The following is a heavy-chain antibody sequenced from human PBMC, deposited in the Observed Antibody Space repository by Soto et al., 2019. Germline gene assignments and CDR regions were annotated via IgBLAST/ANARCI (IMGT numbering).Heavy chain of an antibody. J-gene: IGHJ4*02. CDR2: INSYSGST. CDR1: RFTLTNYG. D-gene: IGHD5-18*01. Sequence: QVQLVQSGAEVKKPGASVMFSCKASRFTLTNYGIGWVRQAPGQGLEWMGWINSYSGSTNYAQKPQGRVTMPRDTSTSTAYMELRSLRSDDTAVYYCASRSGQLPYYFDYWGQGTLVTVSS. V-gene: IGHV1-18*01. CDR3: ASRSGQLPYYFDY.